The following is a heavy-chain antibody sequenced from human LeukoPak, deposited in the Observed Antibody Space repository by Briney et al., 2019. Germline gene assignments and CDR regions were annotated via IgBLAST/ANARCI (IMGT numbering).Heavy chain of an antibody. V-gene: IGHV1-8*03. J-gene: IGHJ4*02. CDR2: MNPNSGNT. CDR1: GYTFTSYD. Sequence: ASVKVSCKASGYTFTSYDINWVRQATGQGLEWMGWMNPNSGNTGYAQKFWGRVIITSNTYISTAYMAPSSLRSEDTAVYYGARGSYYGSGRYEKASFVRWGEGSLVTVCS. CDR3: ARGSYYGSGRYEKASFVR. D-gene: IGHD3-10*01.